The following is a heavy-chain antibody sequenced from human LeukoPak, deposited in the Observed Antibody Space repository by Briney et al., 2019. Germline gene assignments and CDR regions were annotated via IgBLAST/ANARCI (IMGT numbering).Heavy chain of an antibody. CDR1: GITLSNYG. Sequence: GGSLRLSCAVSGITLSNYGMSWVRQAPGKGLEWVAGIGGSAGGTIYAASVKGRFTISRDNPKNTLYLQMNSLRAEDTAVYFCAKRGIVIRAVIIVGFHKEAYYFDDWGQGALVTVSS. V-gene: IGHV3-23*01. D-gene: IGHD3-10*01. CDR3: AKRGIVIRAVIIVGFHKEAYYFDD. J-gene: IGHJ4*02. CDR2: IGGSAGGT.